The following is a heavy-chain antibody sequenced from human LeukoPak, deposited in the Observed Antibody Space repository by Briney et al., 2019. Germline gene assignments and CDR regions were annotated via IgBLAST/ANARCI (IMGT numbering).Heavy chain of an antibody. CDR2: VSPLSGNT. V-gene: IGHV1-18*01. D-gene: IGHD6-6*01. CDR1: GYTFSSYR. Sequence: ASVKVPFKSSGYTFSSYRNNWVRQAPGQGLELVGLVSPLSGNTDYAQNFQGRVTMTTDTSSSTAYMELRSLRSEDTAIYYCARDYRAAPAYWGQGTLVTVSS. CDR3: ARDYRAAPAY. J-gene: IGHJ4*02.